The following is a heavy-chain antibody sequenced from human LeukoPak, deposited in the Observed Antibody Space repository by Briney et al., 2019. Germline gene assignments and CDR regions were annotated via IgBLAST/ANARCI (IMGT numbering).Heavy chain of an antibody. V-gene: IGHV3-23*01. CDR3: ARGRDGSGGSWTGWFDP. J-gene: IGHJ5*02. Sequence: PGGSLRLSCAASGFTFSSYAMNWIRQVPGKGLEWVSAISGSGDSTYYGDSVKGRFTISRDNSKNTLYLQMNSLRAEDTAVYYCARGRDGSGGSWTGWFDPWGQGTLVTVSS. CDR2: ISGSGDST. D-gene: IGHD2-15*01. CDR1: GFTFSSYA.